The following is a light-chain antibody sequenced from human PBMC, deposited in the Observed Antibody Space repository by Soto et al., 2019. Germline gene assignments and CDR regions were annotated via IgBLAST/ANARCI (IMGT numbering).Light chain of an antibody. CDR3: AAWDDSLTGYV. J-gene: IGLJ1*01. V-gene: IGLV1-47*01. CDR1: SSKIGLGYD. Sequence: QSVLTQPPSVSGAPGQRVTISCTGSSSKIGLGYDVHWYQQLPGTAPKLLIYRNNQRPSGVPDRFSGSKSGTSASLAISGLRSEDEADYYCAAWDDSLTGYVFGTGTKVTVL. CDR2: RNN.